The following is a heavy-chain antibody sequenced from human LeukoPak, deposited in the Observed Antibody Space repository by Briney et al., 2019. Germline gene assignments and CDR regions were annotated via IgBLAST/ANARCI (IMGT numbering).Heavy chain of an antibody. CDR2: IYTSGST. D-gene: IGHD6-19*01. V-gene: IGHV4-61*02. J-gene: IGHJ4*02. CDR3: ASGSSVLADY. Sequence: PSETLSLTCTVSGGSISSGSYYWSWIRQPAGKGLEWIGRIYTSGSTNYNPSLKSRVTISVDTSKNQFSLKLSSVTAADTAVYYCASGSSVLADYWGQGTLVTVSS. CDR1: GGSISSGSYY.